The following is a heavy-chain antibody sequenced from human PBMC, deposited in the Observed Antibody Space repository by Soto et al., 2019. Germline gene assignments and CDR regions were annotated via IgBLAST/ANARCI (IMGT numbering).Heavy chain of an antibody. Sequence: PSETLSLTCTVSGGSISSGDYYWSWIRQPPGKGLEWIGYIYYSGSTYYNPSLKSRVTISVDTSKNQFSLKLSSVTAADTAVYYCARGQLYNWFDPWGQGTLVTVSS. V-gene: IGHV4-30-4*01. CDR1: GGSISSGDYY. J-gene: IGHJ5*02. CDR3: ARGQLYNWFDP. CDR2: IYYSGST.